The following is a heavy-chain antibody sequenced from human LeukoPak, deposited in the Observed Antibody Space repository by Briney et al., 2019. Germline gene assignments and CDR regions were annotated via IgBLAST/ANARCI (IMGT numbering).Heavy chain of an antibody. Sequence: PSETLSLTCTVSGGSVSSGGYFWSWIRQHPGKGLEWIGYIYYSGSTYYNPSLKSRVTISVDTSKNQFSLKLSSVTAADTAVYYCAREVYSSSSNWFDPWGQGTLVTVSS. CDR2: IYYSGST. J-gene: IGHJ5*02. CDR3: AREVYSSSSNWFDP. D-gene: IGHD6-6*01. V-gene: IGHV4-31*02. CDR1: GGSVSSGGYF.